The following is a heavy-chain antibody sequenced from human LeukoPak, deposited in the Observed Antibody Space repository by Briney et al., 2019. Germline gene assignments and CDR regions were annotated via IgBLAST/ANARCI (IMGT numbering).Heavy chain of an antibody. CDR3: AKAIG. CDR1: GFTFGSYA. CDR2: ITGSGATT. Sequence: GGSLRLSCAASGFTFGSYAMSWVRQAPGKGLEWVSAITGSGATTYYAESVEGRFTISRDNSNNTLFLQMNSLRAEDTAIYYCAKAIGWGQGTMVTVSS. J-gene: IGHJ3*01. V-gene: IGHV3-23*01. D-gene: IGHD2/OR15-2a*01.